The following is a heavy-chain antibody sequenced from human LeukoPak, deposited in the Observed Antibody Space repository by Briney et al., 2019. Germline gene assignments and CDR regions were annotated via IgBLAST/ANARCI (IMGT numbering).Heavy chain of an antibody. D-gene: IGHD3-22*01. J-gene: IGHJ4*02. V-gene: IGHV1-24*01. CDR3: ATENDSSGYSPN. CDR1: GYTLTELS. CDR2: FDPEDGET. Sequence: ASVRVSCKVSGYTLTELSMHWARQAPGEGLEWMGGFDPEDGETIYAQKFQGRVTMTEDTSTDTAYMELSSLRSEDTAVYYCATENDSSGYSPNWGQGTLVTVSS.